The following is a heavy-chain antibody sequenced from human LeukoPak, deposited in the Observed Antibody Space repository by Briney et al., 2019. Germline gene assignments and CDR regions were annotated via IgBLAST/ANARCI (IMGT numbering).Heavy chain of an antibody. CDR3: ARRRKVVRAGFDY. Sequence: SETLSLTCAGYGGSFSSYLWTWIRQTPGKGLEWIGEINHSGTTNYNPSLKSRVTMSVDTSKDQFSLKLMSVTAADTGVYYCARRRKVVRAGFDYWGQGTRVIVS. D-gene: IGHD2-21*01. CDR2: INHSGTT. V-gene: IGHV4-34*01. J-gene: IGHJ4*02. CDR1: GGSFSSYL.